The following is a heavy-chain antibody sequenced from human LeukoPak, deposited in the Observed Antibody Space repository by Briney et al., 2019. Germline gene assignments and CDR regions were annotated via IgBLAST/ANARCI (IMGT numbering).Heavy chain of an antibody. Sequence: GGSLRLSCAASGFTFSSYAMHWVRQAPGKGLEWVAVISYDGSNKYYADSVKGRFTISRDNSKNTLYLQMNSLRAEDTAVYYCASDPYSSSRSDAFDIWGQGTMVTVSS. V-gene: IGHV3-30-3*01. CDR1: GFTFSSYA. CDR3: ASDPYSSSRSDAFDI. D-gene: IGHD6-13*01. CDR2: ISYDGSNK. J-gene: IGHJ3*02.